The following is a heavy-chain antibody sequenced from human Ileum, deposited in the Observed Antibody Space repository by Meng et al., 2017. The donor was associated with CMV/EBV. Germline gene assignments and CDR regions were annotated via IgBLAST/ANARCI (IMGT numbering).Heavy chain of an antibody. J-gene: IGHJ4*02. CDR1: GGSFSGYY. V-gene: IGHV4-34*02. CDR3: AREPPFVPADS. Sequence: QVQPQQWGAGLLKPSGTLSLTCAVYGGSFSGYYWSWIRQPPGKGLEWIAEVSHSGVTNYNPSLKSRVTISIDTSKNQFSLHLSSVTAADTAVYYCAREPPFVPADSWGQGTLVTVSS. CDR2: VSHSGVT. D-gene: IGHD2-21*01.